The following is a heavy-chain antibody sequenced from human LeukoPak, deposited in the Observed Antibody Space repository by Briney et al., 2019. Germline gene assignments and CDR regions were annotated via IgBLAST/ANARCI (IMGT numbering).Heavy chain of an antibody. CDR1: GFTFRNYG. CDR2: LSDGGVRI. Sequence: GGPLRLSCIASGFTFRNYGMSRVRQAPGKGLEWVSGLSDGGVRIFYADSVKGRFTISRDNSKNTLYLQMNSLRAEDTAVYYCARDKGSYGDYFNYWGQGTLVTVSS. D-gene: IGHD4-17*01. CDR3: ARDKGSYGDYFNY. V-gene: IGHV3-23*01. J-gene: IGHJ4*02.